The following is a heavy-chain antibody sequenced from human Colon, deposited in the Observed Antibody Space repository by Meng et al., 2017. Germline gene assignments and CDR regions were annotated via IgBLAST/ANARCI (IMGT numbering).Heavy chain of an antibody. Sequence: HLRASGQGLVKLPGTLSLTCTVSVDSTSSDIWWSWVRQPPGKGLEWIGEVYHRGDTNYNPSLKSRVDISVDKSKNQFYLSLNSVTAADTAVYYCARTFHWGSSGYFDSWGQGTLVTVSS. CDR1: VDSTSSDIW. D-gene: IGHD7-27*01. J-gene: IGHJ4*02. V-gene: IGHV4-4*03. CDR2: VYHRGDT. CDR3: ARTFHWGSSGYFDS.